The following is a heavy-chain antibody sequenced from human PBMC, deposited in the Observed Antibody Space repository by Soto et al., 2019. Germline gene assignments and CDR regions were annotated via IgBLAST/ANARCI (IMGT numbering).Heavy chain of an antibody. CDR3: ARGGGVGVAGSAAFDM. CDR2: INPATGAA. V-gene: IGHV1-2*02. J-gene: IGHJ3*02. CDR1: GYPVTAYY. D-gene: IGHD3-3*01. Sequence: QLHLVQSGAVVKKPGASVTVSCSASGYPVTAYYMHWVRQAPGRGLEWMGGINPATGAAKYTQTFQGRVTMPRDTSTSTGFMELGGLTSEGTAVFYCARGGGVGVAGSAAFDMWGQGTLVTVSS.